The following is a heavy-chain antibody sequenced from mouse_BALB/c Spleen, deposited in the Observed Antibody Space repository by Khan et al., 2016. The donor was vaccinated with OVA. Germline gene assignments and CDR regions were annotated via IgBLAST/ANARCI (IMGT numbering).Heavy chain of an antibody. J-gene: IGHJ3*01. CDR1: GYSITSEYA. V-gene: IGHV3-2*02. Sequence: EVQLVESGPGLVKPSQSLSLTCTDSGYSITSEYAWNWIRQFPGNKLEWMGYINYSGNTRFNPSLKSRTSITRDTSKNQFFLQLNSVTTEDTATYYCARKDYYDYDPFPYWGQGTLVTVSA. CDR2: INYSGNT. D-gene: IGHD2-4*01. CDR3: ARKDYYDYDPFPY.